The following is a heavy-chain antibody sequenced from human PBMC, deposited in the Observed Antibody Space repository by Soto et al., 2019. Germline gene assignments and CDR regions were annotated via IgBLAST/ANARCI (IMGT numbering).Heavy chain of an antibody. CDR3: ARYSGSYWHYLDF. D-gene: IGHD1-26*01. Sequence: GKSLKISCKGSGYSFASHWVAWVRQMPEKGLEWIGTIYPGDSDTKYSSAFRGHVTISADTSVSTAHLQWRSLEATDSAIYYCARYSGSYWHYLDFWGQGTLVTVSS. CDR1: GYSFASHW. V-gene: IGHV5-51*01. CDR2: IYPGDSDT. J-gene: IGHJ4*02.